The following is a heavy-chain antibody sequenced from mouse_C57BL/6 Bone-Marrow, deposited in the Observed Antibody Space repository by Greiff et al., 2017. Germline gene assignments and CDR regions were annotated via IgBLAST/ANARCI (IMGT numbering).Heavy chain of an antibody. CDR1: GFNINDDY. Sequence: VQLQQSGAELVRPGASVKLSCTASGFNINDDYMHWVKQRPEQGLEWIGWIDPEDGDTEYASKFQGKATITADTSSNTAYLQLSSLTSEDTAVYYCTTGNYGPWFAYWGQGTLVTVSA. V-gene: IGHV14-4*01. CDR2: IDPEDGDT. CDR3: TTGNYGPWFAY. J-gene: IGHJ3*01. D-gene: IGHD2-1*01.